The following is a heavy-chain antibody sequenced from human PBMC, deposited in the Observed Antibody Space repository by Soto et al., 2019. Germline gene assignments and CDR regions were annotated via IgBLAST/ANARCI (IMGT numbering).Heavy chain of an antibody. Sequence: GASVKVSCKASGGTFSSYAIRWVRQAPGQGLEWMGGIIPIFGTANYAQKFQGRVTITADESTSTAYMELSSLRSEDTAVYYCWGGVCSGGSCYRCQTPDALDIWGQGTMVTVPS. V-gene: IGHV1-69*13. CDR2: IIPIFGTA. CDR1: GGTFSSYA. J-gene: IGHJ3*02. CDR3: WGGVCSGGSCYRCQTPDALDI. D-gene: IGHD2-15*01.